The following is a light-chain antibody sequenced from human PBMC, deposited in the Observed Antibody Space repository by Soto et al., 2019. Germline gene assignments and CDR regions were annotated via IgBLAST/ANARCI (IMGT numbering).Light chain of an antibody. V-gene: IGKV3D-15*01. Sequence: EIVMTQSPDTLSVSPGERATLSCRASLSVGSNLAWYQQKPGQAPRLLIYGASTRATGIPARFSGSGSGTEFTLTISSLQSEDFAVYYCQQYNNWPRTFGQGTKVEIK. J-gene: IGKJ1*01. CDR3: QQYNNWPRT. CDR2: GAS. CDR1: LSVGSN.